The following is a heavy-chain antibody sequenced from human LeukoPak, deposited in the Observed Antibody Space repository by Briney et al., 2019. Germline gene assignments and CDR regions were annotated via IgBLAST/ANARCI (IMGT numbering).Heavy chain of an antibody. J-gene: IGHJ4*02. CDR3: ARASPAGYPSNFDY. V-gene: IGHV1-2*02. CDR2: INPNSGGT. D-gene: IGHD5-12*01. CDR1: GYTFTGYY. Sequence: GASVKVSCKAPGYTFTGYYMHWVRQAPGQGLEWMGWINPNSGGTNYAQKFQGRVTMTRDTSISTAYMELSRLRSDDTAVYYCARASPAGYPSNFDYWGQGTLVTVSS.